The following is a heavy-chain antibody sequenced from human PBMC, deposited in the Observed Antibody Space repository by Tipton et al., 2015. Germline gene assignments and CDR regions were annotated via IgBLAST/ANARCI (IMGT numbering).Heavy chain of an antibody. CDR3: ARNVLGVAAPGIAPAV. CDR2: IFPGDSDT. J-gene: IGHJ6*02. Sequence: VQLVQSGAEVKKPGESLKISCKGSGYSFISYWIGWVRHMPGKGLEWMGIIFPGDSDTRYSPSFQGQGTFSVDKSISTACLQWSGLKASDSAMYYCARNVLGVAAPGIAPAVWGQRTTVTVSS. CDR1: GYSFISYW. V-gene: IGHV5-51*01. D-gene: IGHD6-13*01.